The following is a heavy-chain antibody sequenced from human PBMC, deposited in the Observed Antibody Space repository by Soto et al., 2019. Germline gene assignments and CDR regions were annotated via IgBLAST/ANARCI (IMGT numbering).Heavy chain of an antibody. CDR2: VAFSGRK. CDR3: ARGSTWQGRDWFDP. CDR1: GDSVSNSGYY. D-gene: IGHD6-13*01. J-gene: IGHJ5*02. V-gene: IGHV4-39*01. Sequence: QLLLQESGPGLVKPSETLSLTCTVSGDSVSNSGYYWGWIRQSPGKRLEWIGSVAFSGRKYYNPSLRSRVTFSVDTSKTLISLKLRSVTAADTAVYYCARGSTWQGRDWFDPWGQVTLVTVSS.